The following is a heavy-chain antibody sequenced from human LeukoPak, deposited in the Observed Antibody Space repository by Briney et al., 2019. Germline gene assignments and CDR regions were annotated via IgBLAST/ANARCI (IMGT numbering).Heavy chain of an antibody. Sequence: GESLRIFCKGSGYRLTSYWNSRVRQMPGQGLEWMGRIDPSDSYTNYSPSFQGHVTISADKSISTAYLQWSSLKASDTAMYYCARIPVDTSFGIDYWGQGTLVTVSS. CDR2: IDPSDSYT. V-gene: IGHV5-10-1*01. D-gene: IGHD5-18*01. CDR3: ARIPVDTSFGIDY. CDR1: GYRLTSYW. J-gene: IGHJ4*02.